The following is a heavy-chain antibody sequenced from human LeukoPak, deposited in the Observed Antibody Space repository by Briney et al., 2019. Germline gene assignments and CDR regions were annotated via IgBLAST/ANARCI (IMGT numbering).Heavy chain of an antibody. CDR3: ARELISTTWRGNRSYFDL. D-gene: IGHD1-1*01. J-gene: IGHJ2*01. V-gene: IGHV3-11*04. Sequence: PGGSLRLSCAGSGFIFSDFYMSWIRQAPGKGLEWVSLIYSSSDYIYYADSVKGRFTISRDNAKNSLYLQMNSLRAEDTAVYYCARELISTTWRGNRSYFDLWGRGTLVTVSS. CDR2: IYSSSDYI. CDR1: GFIFSDFY.